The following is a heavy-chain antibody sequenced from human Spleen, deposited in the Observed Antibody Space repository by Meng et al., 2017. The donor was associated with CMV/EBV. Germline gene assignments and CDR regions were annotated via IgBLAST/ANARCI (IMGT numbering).Heavy chain of an antibody. V-gene: IGHV1-69*05. CDR1: FSSYA. CDR2: IIPIFGTA. J-gene: IGHJ5*02. D-gene: IGHD2-2*01. CDR3: ARSGYCSSTSCYFRNWFDP. Sequence: FSSYAISWVRQAPGQGLEWMGGIIPIFGTANYAQKFQGRVTITTDESTSTAYMELSSLRSEDTAVYYCARSGYCSSTSCYFRNWFDPWGQGTLVTVSS.